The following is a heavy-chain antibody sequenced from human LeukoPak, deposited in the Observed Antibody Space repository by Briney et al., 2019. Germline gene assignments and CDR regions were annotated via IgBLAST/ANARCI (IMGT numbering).Heavy chain of an antibody. CDR3: ATTSRTVTGLDY. J-gene: IGHJ4*02. Sequence: GGSLRLSCTASGFTLTTYWLTWVRQAPGKGLEWVANIKPDGNEKCYVDSVKGRFTISRDNAENSLYLQINSLRAEDTAIYYCATTSRTVTGLDYWGQGTLVTVSS. CDR1: GFTLTTYW. V-gene: IGHV3-7*01. D-gene: IGHD4-17*01. CDR2: IKPDGNEK.